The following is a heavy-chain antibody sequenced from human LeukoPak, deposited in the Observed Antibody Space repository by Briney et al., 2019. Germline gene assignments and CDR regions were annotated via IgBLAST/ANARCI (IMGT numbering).Heavy chain of an antibody. CDR3: AREAKNPYYYYYYGMDV. V-gene: IGHV4-34*01. CDR1: GGSFRGYY. CDR2: INHSGST. J-gene: IGHJ6*02. Sequence: SETLSLTCAVYGGSFRGYYWSWIRQPPGKGLEWIGEINHSGSTNYNPSLKSRVTISVDTSKNQFSLKLSSVTAADTAVYYCAREAKNPYYYYYYGMDVWGQGTTVTVSS.